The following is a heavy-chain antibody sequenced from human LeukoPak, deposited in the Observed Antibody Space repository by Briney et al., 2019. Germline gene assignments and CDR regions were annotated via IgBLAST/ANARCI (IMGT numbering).Heavy chain of an antibody. CDR1: GYTFTNFY. V-gene: IGHV1-2*02. CDR2: INPNSGGT. CDR3: AVGIWFGGHHDY. J-gene: IGHJ4*02. D-gene: IGHD3-10*01. Sequence: GASVTVSCKASGYTFTNFYTHWVRQAPGQGLEWMGWINPNSGGTNYAQKFQGRVTMTRDTSISTAYMELSRLRSDDTAVYYCAVGIWFGGHHDYWGQGTLVTVSS.